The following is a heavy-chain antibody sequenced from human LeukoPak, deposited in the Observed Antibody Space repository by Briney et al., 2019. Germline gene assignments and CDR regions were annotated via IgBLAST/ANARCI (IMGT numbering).Heavy chain of an antibody. J-gene: IGHJ4*02. V-gene: IGHV3-64*02. CDR1: GFTFSDYP. D-gene: IGHD3-10*01. CDR2: ISSSGGSI. Sequence: GGSLRLSCAASGFTFSDYPMHWVRQAPGKGLEYVSAISSSGGSIYYADSVKGRFTISRDNSKNTVYLQVGSLRAEDMAVYYCARRGSAYDYWGQGTLVTVSS. CDR3: ARRGSAYDY.